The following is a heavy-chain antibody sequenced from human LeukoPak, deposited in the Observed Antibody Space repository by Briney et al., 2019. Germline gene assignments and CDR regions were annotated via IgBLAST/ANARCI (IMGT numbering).Heavy chain of an antibody. CDR1: GYTFTGYY. CDR2: INPNSGGK. Sequence: ASVKVSCKASGYTFTGYYMHWVRQAPGQGLEWMGWINPNSGGKNYAQKFQGRVTMTRDTSISTAYMELSRLRSDDTAVYYCASSPAYSSSSEYYYYYMDVWGKGTTVTVSS. CDR3: ASSPAYSSSSEYYYYYMDV. V-gene: IGHV1-2*02. D-gene: IGHD6-6*01. J-gene: IGHJ6*03.